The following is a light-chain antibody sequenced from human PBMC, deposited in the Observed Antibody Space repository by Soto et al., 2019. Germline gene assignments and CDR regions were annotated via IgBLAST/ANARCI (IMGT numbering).Light chain of an antibody. J-gene: IGLJ3*02. CDR1: GSNLGTYY. V-gene: IGLV1-47*01. Sequence: QAVVPQPPSASGTPGPSVTISFSGSGSNLGTYYVDWYQDLQGTAPKLLIYRDSQRPSGVPDRFSASKSGASDSLVISGLRSEDEADYNCSSWDGRVSGWVFGGGTKLTV. CDR2: RDS. CDR3: SSWDGRVSGWV.